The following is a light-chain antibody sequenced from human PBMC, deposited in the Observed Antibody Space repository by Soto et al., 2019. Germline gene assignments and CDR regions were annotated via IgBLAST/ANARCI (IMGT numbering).Light chain of an antibody. Sequence: DIQMTQSPSSLSASVGDRVTITCRASQSISSDLNWYQQKPGQAPKLLLYGASSLQSGVTSRFSGGGSGTDFSLCISSLQPEDFATYKCQQSYSTPRPFGQGTKVEIK. CDR3: QQSYSTPRP. CDR2: GAS. J-gene: IGKJ1*01. V-gene: IGKV1-39*01. CDR1: QSISSD.